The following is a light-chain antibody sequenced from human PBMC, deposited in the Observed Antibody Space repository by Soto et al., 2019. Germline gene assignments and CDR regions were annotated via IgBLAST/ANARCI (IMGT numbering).Light chain of an antibody. CDR3: ISYTDRQSYL. J-gene: IGLJ1*01. CDR1: NSDLGSYNY. Sequence: QSALTQPRSVSGSPGQSVTISCTGTNSDLGSYNYVAWYQQFPGKSPKLMIYAVSDRPPGVSDRFSGSKSGITASLTISGLQTEDEADYYCISYTDRQSYLFGTGTKLTVL. V-gene: IGLV2-11*01. CDR2: AVS.